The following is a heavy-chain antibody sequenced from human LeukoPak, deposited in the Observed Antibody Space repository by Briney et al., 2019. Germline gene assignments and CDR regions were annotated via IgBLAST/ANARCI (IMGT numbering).Heavy chain of an antibody. CDR3: ARLYGSHITYDY. CDR1: GFTFSSYA. Sequence: GGSLRLSCAASGFTFSSYAMSWVRQAPGEGLEWVASINQDESAKYYMDSVKGRFTISRDNAKDSLFLQMNSLRAEDTAVYYCARLYGSHITYDYWGQGTLVTVSS. J-gene: IGHJ4*02. CDR2: INQDESAK. D-gene: IGHD4-17*01. V-gene: IGHV3-7*01.